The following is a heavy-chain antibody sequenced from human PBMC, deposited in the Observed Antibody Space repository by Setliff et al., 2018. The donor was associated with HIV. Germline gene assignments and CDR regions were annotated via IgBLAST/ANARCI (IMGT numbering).Heavy chain of an antibody. CDR2: IYIRGGTT. CDR1: GASISDGTYY. CDR3: ARSQETSVAATEI. V-gene: IGHV4-61*09. Sequence: PSETLSLTCTVSGASISDGTYYWSWIWQPAGKGLEWIGHIYIRGGTTNYSPSLKSRVTISLDTSKNQFSLSLSSVTASDTALYYCARSQETSVAATEIWGQGTMVTVSS. J-gene: IGHJ3*02.